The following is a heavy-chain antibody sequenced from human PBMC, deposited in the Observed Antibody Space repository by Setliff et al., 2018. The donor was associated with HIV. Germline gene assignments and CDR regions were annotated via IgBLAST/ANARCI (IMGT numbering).Heavy chain of an antibody. CDR2: MNPNTGVS. D-gene: IGHD3-10*01. J-gene: IGHJ6*04. V-gene: IGHV1-8*01. CDR3: ARGKGVGGVVITGGLDV. Sequence: GASVKASCKASGHTFTNVDIHWLRRATGQGLEWMGWMNPNTGVSGYALKFQARVTMTRDTSISTAYMELSSLTSEDTAVYYCARGKGVGGVVITGGLDVWGKGTTVTVSS. CDR1: GHTFTNVD.